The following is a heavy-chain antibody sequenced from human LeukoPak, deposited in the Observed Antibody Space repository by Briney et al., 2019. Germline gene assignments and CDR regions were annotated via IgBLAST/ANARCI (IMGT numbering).Heavy chain of an antibody. D-gene: IGHD2-8*01. CDR3: ARVKNGFDGNGDPYYYYYMDV. CDR1: GFTFSDYY. J-gene: IGHJ6*03. CDR2: ISTSGTTT. V-gene: IGHV3-11*04. Sequence: PGGSLRLSCAASGFTFSDYYMSWIRQAPGKGLEWVSYISTSGTTTYYGDSVKGRFTITRDNAKNSLYLQMNNLRAEDTAVYYCARVKNGFDGNGDPYYYYYMDVWGKGTTVTVSS.